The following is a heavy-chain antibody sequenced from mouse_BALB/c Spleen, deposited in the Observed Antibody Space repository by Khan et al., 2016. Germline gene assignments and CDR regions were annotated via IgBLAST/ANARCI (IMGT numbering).Heavy chain of an antibody. D-gene: IGHD2-14*01. CDR1: GYSITRGYT. CDR3: ATSDYRYDYAMDY. Sequence: EVQLQESGPDLVKPSQSLSLTCTVAGYSITRGYTWHWIRQFPGNGLEWMGYIHYSGTTDYNPSLKSRISITRDTSKNRFFLQLNSVTTDDTATYYCATSDYRYDYAMDYGGQGTSVTVSS. J-gene: IGHJ4*01. V-gene: IGHV3-1*02. CDR2: IHYSGTT.